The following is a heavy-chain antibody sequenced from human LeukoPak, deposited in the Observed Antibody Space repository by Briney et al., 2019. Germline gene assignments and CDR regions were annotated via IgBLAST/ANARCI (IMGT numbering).Heavy chain of an antibody. CDR1: GFTFSSYA. V-gene: IGHV3-23*01. J-gene: IGHJ4*02. D-gene: IGHD3-10*01. Sequence: PGGSLRLSCAASGFTFSSYAMSWVRQAPGKGLEWVSAISGSGGSTYYADSVKGRFTISRDNSKTTLYLQMNSLRAEDTAVYYWAKDPWGSGSYYMYFFDLWGQGTLVNGSS. CDR2: ISGSGGST. CDR3: AKDPWGSGSYYMYFFDL.